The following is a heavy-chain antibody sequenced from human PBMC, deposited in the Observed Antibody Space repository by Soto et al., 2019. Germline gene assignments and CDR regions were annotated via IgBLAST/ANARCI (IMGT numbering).Heavy chain of an antibody. D-gene: IGHD6-19*01. CDR3: ARVDSSGWYYFDF. Sequence: PSETVSLTCTVSGGSISSYYWSWIRQPPGKGLEWIGYIYYSGSTNYNPSLKSRVTISVDTSKNQFSLKLSSVTAADTAVYYCARVDSSGWYYFDFWGQGTLVTVSS. CDR2: IYYSGST. V-gene: IGHV4-59*08. J-gene: IGHJ4*02. CDR1: GGSISSYY.